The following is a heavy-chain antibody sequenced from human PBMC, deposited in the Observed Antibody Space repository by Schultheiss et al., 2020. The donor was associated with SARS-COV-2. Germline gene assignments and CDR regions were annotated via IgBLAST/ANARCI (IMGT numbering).Heavy chain of an antibody. J-gene: IGHJ3*02. V-gene: IGHV3-30-3*01. CDR1: GFTFSSYA. CDR3: ARDYFPYGSGSLPDAFDI. D-gene: IGHD3-10*01. CDR2: ISYDGSNK. Sequence: GGSLRLSCAASGFTFSSYAMHWVRQAPGKGLEWVAVISYDGSNKYYADSVKGRFTISRDNSKNTLYLQMNSLRAEDTAVYYCARDYFPYGSGSLPDAFDIWGQGTMVTVSS.